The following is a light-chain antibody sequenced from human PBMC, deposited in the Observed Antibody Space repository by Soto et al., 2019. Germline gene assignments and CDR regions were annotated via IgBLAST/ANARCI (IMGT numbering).Light chain of an antibody. CDR2: GAS. J-gene: IGKJ5*01. CDR3: QQYGNSPLT. Sequence: EIVLTQSPGTLSLSPGERATLTCRASQSVSSSYLAWYQQKPGQAPRLLIYGASSRATGIPARFSGSGSGTDFTLTISRLEPEDFALYYCQQYGNSPLTFGQGTRLEIK. V-gene: IGKV3-20*01. CDR1: QSVSSSY.